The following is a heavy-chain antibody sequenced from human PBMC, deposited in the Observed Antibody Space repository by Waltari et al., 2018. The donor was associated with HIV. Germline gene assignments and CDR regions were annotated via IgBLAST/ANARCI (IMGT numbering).Heavy chain of an antibody. CDR2: TSFNTGET. Sequence: LATGGVLVQPGGFLSLSCRVSGFDLKTGFVTWVPHSNGGGLEWVGTSFNTGETYSADSMRGRLFLSRDNRGNRAYLRVNSVNFADTASYFCTKGVRFYGPWSQGTPVIVSS. D-gene: IGHD3-3*01. J-gene: IGHJ5*02. CDR3: TKGVRFYGP. V-gene: IGHV3-23*05. CDR1: GFDLKTGF.